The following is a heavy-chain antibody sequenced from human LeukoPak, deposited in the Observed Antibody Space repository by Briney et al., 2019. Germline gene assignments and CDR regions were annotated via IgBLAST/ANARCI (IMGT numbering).Heavy chain of an antibody. Sequence: PGRFLRLSCAASGFTFSSYAMHWVRQAPAKGLEWVAVISYDGSNKYYADSVKGRFTISRDNSKNTLYLQMNSLRAEDTAVYYCARDGWDQGAFDIWGQGTMVTVSS. V-gene: IGHV3-30*04. CDR3: ARDGWDQGAFDI. D-gene: IGHD6-19*01. CDR2: ISYDGSNK. J-gene: IGHJ3*02. CDR1: GFTFSSYA.